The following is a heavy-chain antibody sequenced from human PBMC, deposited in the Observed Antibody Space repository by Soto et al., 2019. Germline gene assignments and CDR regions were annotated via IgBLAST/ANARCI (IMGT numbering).Heavy chain of an antibody. CDR3: ARHFASTVTTSDGFDP. J-gene: IGHJ5*02. CDR1: GFTFSRHA. Sequence: QVQLVESGGGLVQPGRSLRLSCAASGFTFSRHAMHWVRQAPAKGLEWVAIISYDGSSTYHADAVKGRFAISRDNSKNTLYLQMNSLRTDDTAVYFCARHFASTVTTSDGFDPWGQGTLVTVSS. CDR2: ISYDGSST. V-gene: IGHV3-30*09. D-gene: IGHD4-4*01.